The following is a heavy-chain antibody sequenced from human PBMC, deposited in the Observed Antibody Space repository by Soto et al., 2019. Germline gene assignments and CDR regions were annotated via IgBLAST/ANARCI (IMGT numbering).Heavy chain of an antibody. D-gene: IGHD3-9*01. CDR1: VYTLSDYS. CDR3: VRDRDWAFDI. CDR2: FGTSRKYI. V-gene: IGHV3-48*02. Sequence: WWSLRLSCFASVYTLSDYSMNWLRQAPGKGLEWVSYFGTSRKYIYYADSVRGRFTISRDDAKNSLYLQLNSLRDEDTALYYCVRDRDWAFDIWGQGTMVTVSS. J-gene: IGHJ3*02.